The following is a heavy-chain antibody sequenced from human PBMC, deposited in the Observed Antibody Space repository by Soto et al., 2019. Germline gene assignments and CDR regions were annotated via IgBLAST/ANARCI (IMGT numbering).Heavy chain of an antibody. CDR1: GFTFSSYW. J-gene: IGHJ4*02. Sequence: AGGSLRLSCAASGFTFSSYWMSWVRQAPGKGLEWVANIKQDGSEKYYVDSVKGRFTISRDNAKNSLYLQMNSLRAEDTAVYYCARDDRNIVATPYDYWGQGTLVTVSS. CDR3: ARDDRNIVATPYDY. D-gene: IGHD5-12*01. CDR2: IKQDGSEK. V-gene: IGHV3-7*05.